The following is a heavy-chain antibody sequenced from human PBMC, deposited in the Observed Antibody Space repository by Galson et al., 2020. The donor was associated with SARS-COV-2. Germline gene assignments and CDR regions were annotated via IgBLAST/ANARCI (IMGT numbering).Heavy chain of an antibody. D-gene: IGHD3-10*01. CDR1: GFTFSSYA. V-gene: IGHV3-30-3*01. Sequence: AGSLRLSCAASGFTFSSYAMHWVRQAPGKGLEWVAVITYDGSNKYYADSVKGRFTISRDNSKNTLYLQMNSLRAEDTAVYYCARPHGSGGYGDAFDIWGQGTMVTFSS. J-gene: IGHJ3*02. CDR3: ARPHGSGGYGDAFDI. CDR2: ITYDGSNK.